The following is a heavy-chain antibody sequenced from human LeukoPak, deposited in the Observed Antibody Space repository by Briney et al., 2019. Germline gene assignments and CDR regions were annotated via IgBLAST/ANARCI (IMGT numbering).Heavy chain of an antibody. CDR1: GYSFTSYW. J-gene: IGHJ2*01. CDR3: ARTPGSYDHRGYQYWYFDL. Sequence: GESLKISCKGSGYSFTSYWVAWVRQVPGKGLEWMGMMHPDNSDTRYNPSLEGQVTISADKSITTAYLQWSSLKASDTAMYYCARTPGSYDHRGYQYWYFDLWGRGALVTVSS. V-gene: IGHV5-51*01. CDR2: MHPDNSDT. D-gene: IGHD3-22*01.